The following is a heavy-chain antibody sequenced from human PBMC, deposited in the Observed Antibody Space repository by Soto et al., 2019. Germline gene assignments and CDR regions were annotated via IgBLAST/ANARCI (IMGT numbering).Heavy chain of an antibody. CDR3: ARDSRINFDY. D-gene: IGHD2-15*01. V-gene: IGHV1-3*01. CDR2: INAGNGNT. J-gene: IGHJ4*02. Sequence: PGESLKISCKAFTYSFTDYWIGWVRQAPGQRLEWMGWINAGNGNTKYSQKFQGRVTITRDTSASTAYMELSSLRSEDTAVYYCARDSRINFDYWGQGTLVTVSS. CDR1: TYSFTDYW.